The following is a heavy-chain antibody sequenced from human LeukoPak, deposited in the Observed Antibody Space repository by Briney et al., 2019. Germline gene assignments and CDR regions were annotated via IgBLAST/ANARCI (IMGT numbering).Heavy chain of an antibody. CDR1: GYTFTTSY. Sequence: ASVKVSCKAFGYTFTTSYLHWVRQAPGQGLEWMGSVNPTDGGTTFAQKFQGRVALPCDTSTSTVYMELSSLRSDDTAVYYCARDLAAMIPHGFDLWGQGTVVTVSS. V-gene: IGHV1-46*01. J-gene: IGHJ3*01. D-gene: IGHD5-18*01. CDR2: VNPTDGGT. CDR3: ARDLAAMIPHGFDL.